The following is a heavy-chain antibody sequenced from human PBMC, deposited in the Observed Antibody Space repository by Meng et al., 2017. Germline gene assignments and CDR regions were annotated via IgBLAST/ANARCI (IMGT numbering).Heavy chain of an antibody. Sequence: GESLKISCAASGFTFSSYGMHWVRQAPGKGLEWVAVIWYDGSNKYYADSVKGRFTISRDNSKNTLYLQMNSLRAEDTAVYYCAREGDVDTAMAPIGAYYFDYWGQGTLVTVSS. CDR1: GFTFSSYG. CDR3: AREGDVDTAMAPIGAYYFDY. V-gene: IGHV3-33*01. CDR2: IWYDGSNK. D-gene: IGHD5-18*01. J-gene: IGHJ4*02.